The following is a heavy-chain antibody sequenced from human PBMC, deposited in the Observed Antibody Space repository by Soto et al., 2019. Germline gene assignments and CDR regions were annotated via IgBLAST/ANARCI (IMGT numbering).Heavy chain of an antibody. V-gene: IGHV1-69*06. D-gene: IGHD6-13*01. Sequence: QVQLEQPGSEVKKSGSSVKVSCKASGYSFSSHAITWVRQAPGQGLKWMGGIIPVFGTPSYAQKFQGRVTISADKSTNTSYLELRSLRSEDTAVYYCARGGALSTSWYWGDGLDSWGQGTQVTVSS. CDR3: ARGGALSTSWYWGDGLDS. J-gene: IGHJ4*02. CDR1: GYSFSSHA. CDR2: IIPVFGTP.